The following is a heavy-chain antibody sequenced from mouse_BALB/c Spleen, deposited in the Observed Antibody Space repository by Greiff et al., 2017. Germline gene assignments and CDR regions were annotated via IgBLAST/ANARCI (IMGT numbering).Heavy chain of an antibody. CDR3: ARSGYGNDWYFDV. CDR2: INPGSGGT. D-gene: IGHD2-1*01. V-gene: IGHV1-54*01. J-gene: IGHJ1*01. Sequence: QVQLQQSGAELVRPGTSVKVSCKASGYAFTNYLIEWVKQRPGQGLEWIGVINPGSGGTNYNEKFKGKATLTADKSSSTAYMQLSSLTSDDSAVYFCARSGYGNDWYFDVWGAGTTVTVSS. CDR1: GYAFTNYL.